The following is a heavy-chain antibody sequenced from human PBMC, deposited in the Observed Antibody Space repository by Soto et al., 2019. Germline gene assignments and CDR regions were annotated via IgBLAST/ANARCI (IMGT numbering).Heavy chain of an antibody. CDR2: ISWNSGSI. V-gene: IGHV3-9*01. CDR3: AKTTYYYGSGSYPARSYYFDY. J-gene: IGHJ4*02. CDR1: GFTFDDYA. Sequence: GVSLRLSCAASGFTFDDYAMHWVRQAPGKGLEWVSGISWNSGSIGYADSVKGRFTISRDNAKNSLYLQMNSLRAEDTALYYCAKTTYYYGSGSYPARSYYFDYWGQGTLVTVSS. D-gene: IGHD3-10*01.